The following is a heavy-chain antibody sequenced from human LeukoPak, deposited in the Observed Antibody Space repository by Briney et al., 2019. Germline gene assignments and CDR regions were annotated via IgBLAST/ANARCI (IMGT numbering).Heavy chain of an antibody. CDR2: ISYDGSNK. CDR3: ARERWFGDSAFDY. Sequence: GGSLRLSRAASGFTFSSYAMHWVRQAPGKGLEWVAVISYDGSNKYYADSVKGRFTISRDNSKNTLYLQMNSLRAEDTAVYYCARERWFGDSAFDYWGQGTLVTVSS. D-gene: IGHD3-10*01. J-gene: IGHJ4*02. CDR1: GFTFSSYA. V-gene: IGHV3-30*04.